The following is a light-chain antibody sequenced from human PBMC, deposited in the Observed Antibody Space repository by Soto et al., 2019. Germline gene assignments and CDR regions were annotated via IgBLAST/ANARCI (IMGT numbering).Light chain of an antibody. J-gene: IGKJ1*01. V-gene: IGKV3-20*01. CDR2: GAS. Sequence: EIVLTQSPGTLSLAPGERATLSCRASQSVRSNFLAWYQQRPGQAPRLLIYGASSRATDIPDRFSGSGSGTDFTLIISRLEPEDCAEYYCQQYGSALQTFGQGTKVDIK. CDR1: QSVRSNF. CDR3: QQYGSALQT.